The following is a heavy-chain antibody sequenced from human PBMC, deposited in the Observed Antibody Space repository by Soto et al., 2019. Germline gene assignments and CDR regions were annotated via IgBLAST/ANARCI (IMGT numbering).Heavy chain of an antibody. D-gene: IGHD3-22*01. CDR1: GYTFSSYA. CDR3: AKRLINYYDSSGYPRYYFDY. V-gene: IGHV3-23*01. J-gene: IGHJ4*02. CDR2: ISGSGGST. Sequence: EVQLLESGGGLVQPGGSLRLSCAASGYTFSSYAMSWVRQAPWKGLEWVSAISGSGGSTYYADSVKGRFTISRDNSKNTLYLQMNSLRAEDTAVYYCAKRLINYYDSSGYPRYYFDYWGQGTLVTVSS.